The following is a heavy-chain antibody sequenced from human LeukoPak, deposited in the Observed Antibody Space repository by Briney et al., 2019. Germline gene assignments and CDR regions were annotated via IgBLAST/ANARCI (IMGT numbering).Heavy chain of an antibody. J-gene: IGHJ4*02. V-gene: IGHV3-23*01. CDR3: AKDPNPFYDFWSGYK. CDR2: IGGSDDRT. CDR1: GFTFTGHT. D-gene: IGHD3-3*01. Sequence: RGSLRLSCAASGFTFTGHTMTWLRQAPGKGLEWVSIIGGSDDRTYYADSVKGRFTISRDNSKNILYLQMNSLRAEVTAVYYCAKDPNPFYDFWSGYKWGQGTLVTVSS.